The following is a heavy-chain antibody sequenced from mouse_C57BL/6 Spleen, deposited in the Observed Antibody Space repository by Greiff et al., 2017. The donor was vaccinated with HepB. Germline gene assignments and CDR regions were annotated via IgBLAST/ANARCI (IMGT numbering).Heavy chain of an antibody. CDR1: GFTFSSYA. V-gene: IGHV5-9-1*02. D-gene: IGHD1-1*01. J-gene: IGHJ1*03. Sequence: EVQLVESGEGLVKPGGSLKLSCAASGFTFSSYAMSWVRQTPEKRLEWVAYISSGGDYIYYADTVQGRFTISRDNARNTLYLQMSSLKSEDTAMYYCTRGEGTVVRYFDVWGTGTTVTVSS. CDR2: ISSGGDYI. CDR3: TRGEGTVVRYFDV.